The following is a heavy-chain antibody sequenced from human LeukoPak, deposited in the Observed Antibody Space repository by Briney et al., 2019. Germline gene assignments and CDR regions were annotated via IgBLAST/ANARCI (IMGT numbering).Heavy chain of an antibody. CDR1: GGSISSGGYY. V-gene: IGHV4-61*02. Sequence: PSETLSLTCTVSGGSISSGGYYWGWIRQPAGKGLEWIGRIYTSGSTNYNPSLKSRVTMSVDTSKNQFSLKLSSVTAADTAVYYCARDHPFRSWFDPWGQGTLVTVSS. CDR2: IYTSGST. J-gene: IGHJ5*02. CDR3: ARDHPFRSWFDP.